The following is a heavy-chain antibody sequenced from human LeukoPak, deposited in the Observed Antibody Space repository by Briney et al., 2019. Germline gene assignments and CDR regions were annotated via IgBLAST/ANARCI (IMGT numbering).Heavy chain of an antibody. J-gene: IGHJ4*02. V-gene: IGHV3-23*01. CDR2: ISGSGDST. Sequence: GGSLRLSCAASGFPFSSYVMRWVRQGPGKGLQWVSAISGSGDSTDYADSVKGRFTISRDNSKNILFLQMSSLRADDTAIYYCARHVGFCSDSTCYFDYWGQGALVTVSS. CDR3: ARHVGFCSDSTCYFDY. CDR1: GFPFSSYV. D-gene: IGHD3-22*01.